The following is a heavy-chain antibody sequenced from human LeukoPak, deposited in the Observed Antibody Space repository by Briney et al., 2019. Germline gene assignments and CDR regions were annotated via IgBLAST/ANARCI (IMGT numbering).Heavy chain of an antibody. Sequence: RASVKVSCKASGYTFTSYGISWVRQAPGQGLEWMGWISAYNGNTNYAQKLQGRVTMTTDTSTSTAYMELRSPRSDDTAVYYCASSDGLWFSGQFDYWGQGTLVTVSS. V-gene: IGHV1-18*01. CDR2: ISAYNGNT. J-gene: IGHJ4*02. CDR3: ASSDGLWFSGQFDY. CDR1: GYTFTSYG. D-gene: IGHD3-10*01.